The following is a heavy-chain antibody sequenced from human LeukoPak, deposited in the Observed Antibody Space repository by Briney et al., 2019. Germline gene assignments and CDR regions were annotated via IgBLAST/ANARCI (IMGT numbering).Heavy chain of an antibody. D-gene: IGHD3-9*01. CDR1: GYTFTGYY. J-gene: IGHJ6*02. V-gene: IGHV1-2*02. CDR3: ARAKPPLLTGFLYYYCYGMDV. Sequence: ASVKVSCKASGYTFTGYYMHWVRQAPGQGLEWMGWINPNSGGTNYAQKFQGRVTMTRDTSISTAHMELSRLRSDDTAVYYCARAKPPLLTGFLYYYCYGMDVWGQGTTVTVSS. CDR2: INPNSGGT.